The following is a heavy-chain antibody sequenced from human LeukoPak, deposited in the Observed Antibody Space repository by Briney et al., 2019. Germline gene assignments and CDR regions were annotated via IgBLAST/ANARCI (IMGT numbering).Heavy chain of an antibody. CDR1: GFTFSNYW. D-gene: IGHD1-7*01. J-gene: IGHJ5*02. CDR2: IKQDGSEK. CDR3: AREDNWNYFVWFDH. V-gene: IGHV3-7*01. Sequence: GGSLRLSCAAPGFTFSNYWMGWVRQAPGKGLEWVANIKQDGSEKYYVDSVKGRFTISRDNAKNSLYLQMNSLRAEDTAVYYCAREDNWNYFVWFDHWGQGTLVTVSS.